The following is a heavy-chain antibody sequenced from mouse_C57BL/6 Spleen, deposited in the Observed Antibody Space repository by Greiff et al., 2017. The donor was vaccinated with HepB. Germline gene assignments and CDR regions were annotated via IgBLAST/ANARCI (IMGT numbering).Heavy chain of an antibody. CDR2: IGPGSGST. J-gene: IGHJ4*01. Sequence: VQLVESGAELVKPGASVKISCKASGYPFTDSYINWVKQRPGQGLEWIGKIGPGSGSTYYNEKFKGKATLTADKSSSTAYMQLSSLTSEDSAVYFCARDYGNYVRAMDYWGQGTSVTVSS. CDR3: ARDYGNYVRAMDY. V-gene: IGHV1-77*01. D-gene: IGHD2-1*01. CDR1: GYPFTDSY.